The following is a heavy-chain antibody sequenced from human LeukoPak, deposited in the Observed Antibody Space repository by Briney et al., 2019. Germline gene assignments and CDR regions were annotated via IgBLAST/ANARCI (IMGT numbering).Heavy chain of an antibody. D-gene: IGHD3-16*01. V-gene: IGHV3-30*01. CDR2: MSYDGGTK. CDR3: MRGGTDDY. CDR1: GFTFSTYA. J-gene: IGHJ4*02. Sequence: HPGGSLRLSCAASGFTFSTYAMHWFRQAPGKGLEWVAVMSYDGGTKYCADSVKGRFTISRDNSKNTLYLQLNSLRAEDTAVYYCMRGGTDDYWGQGTLVTVSS.